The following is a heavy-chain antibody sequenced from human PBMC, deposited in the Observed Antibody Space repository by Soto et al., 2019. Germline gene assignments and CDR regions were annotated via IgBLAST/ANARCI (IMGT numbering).Heavy chain of an antibody. V-gene: IGHV3-30*03. J-gene: IGHJ4*02. CDR1: GYTFSSYG. CDR2: ISSDGSKK. CDR3: TRYQSCAFHH. Sequence: QVQLVESGGGVVQPGRSLRLSCAASGYTFSSYGMPWVRQAPGKGLEWGAVISSDGSKKYYVDSVQGRFTISRDESKNTLNLQMNSLKREDTAVYYCTRYQSCAFHHWGQGTLVTVSS. D-gene: IGHD2-15*01.